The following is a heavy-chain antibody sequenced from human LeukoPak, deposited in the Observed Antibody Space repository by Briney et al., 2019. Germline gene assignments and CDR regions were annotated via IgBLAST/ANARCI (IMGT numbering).Heavy chain of an antibody. D-gene: IGHD5-24*01. CDR1: GYTFTNYG. J-gene: IGHJ3*02. Sequence: ASVKVSCKTSGYTFTNYGISWVRQAPGLWLEWMGWISAYNGNTNYAQKVQGRVTMTTDTSTSTAYMELRSLRFDDTAVYYCARAGDGYNFRIYAFDIWGQGTMVTVSS. V-gene: IGHV1-18*01. CDR2: ISAYNGNT. CDR3: ARAGDGYNFRIYAFDI.